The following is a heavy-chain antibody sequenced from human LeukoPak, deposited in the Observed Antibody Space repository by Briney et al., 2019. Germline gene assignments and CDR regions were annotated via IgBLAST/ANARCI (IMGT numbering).Heavy chain of an antibody. Sequence: PSETLSLTCSVSGVSINSLYFIWIRQSPGKGLEWIGYIYDSGITKYNPSLKSRVTISVDTSKNQFSLRLRSVTAADTAVYFWARAYSSASWFDPWGQGTLVTVSS. D-gene: IGHD3-22*01. V-gene: IGHV4-59*11. CDR1: GVSINSLY. CDR2: IYDSGIT. CDR3: ARAYSSASWFDP. J-gene: IGHJ5*02.